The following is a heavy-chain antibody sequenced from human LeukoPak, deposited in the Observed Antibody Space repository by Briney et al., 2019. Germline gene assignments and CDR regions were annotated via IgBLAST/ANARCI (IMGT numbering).Heavy chain of an antibody. V-gene: IGHV3-23*01. CDR2: ISGSGGST. CDR3: AKVGGGAWQQLVTYYFDY. J-gene: IGHJ4*02. D-gene: IGHD6-13*01. CDR1: GFTFSSYA. Sequence: GGSLGLSCAASGFTFSSYAMNWVRQAPGKGLEWVSSISGSGGSTYYADSVKGRFTISRESSKNTLYLQMNSLRAEDTAVYYCAKVGGGAWQQLVTYYFDYWGQGTLVTVSS.